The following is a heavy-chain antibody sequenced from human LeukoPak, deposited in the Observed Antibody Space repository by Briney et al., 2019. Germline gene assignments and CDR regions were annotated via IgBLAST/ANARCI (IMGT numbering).Heavy chain of an antibody. V-gene: IGHV1-69*13. CDR2: IIPIFGTA. CDR3: ARAEGRWLPIVYYYYYGMDV. D-gene: IGHD3-22*01. Sequence: ASVKVSCKASGGTFISYAISWVRQAPGQGLEWMGGIIPIFGTANYAQKFQGRVTITADESTSTAYMELSSLRSEDTAVYYCARAEGRWLPIVYYYYYGMDVWGQGTTVTVSS. CDR1: GGTFISYA. J-gene: IGHJ6*02.